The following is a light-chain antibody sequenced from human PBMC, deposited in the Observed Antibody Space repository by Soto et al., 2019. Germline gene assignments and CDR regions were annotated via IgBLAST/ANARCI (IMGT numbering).Light chain of an antibody. CDR1: QSVSIW. Sequence: DIQMTQSPSTLSASEGDRVTISCRASQSVSIWLAWYQQKPGRAPKLLIYKSSILESGVPSRFSGSGSGTEFTLTISSLQPDDFATYYCQQFNTSPWTFGQGTEVDI. V-gene: IGKV1-5*03. J-gene: IGKJ1*01. CDR3: QQFNTSPWT. CDR2: KSS.